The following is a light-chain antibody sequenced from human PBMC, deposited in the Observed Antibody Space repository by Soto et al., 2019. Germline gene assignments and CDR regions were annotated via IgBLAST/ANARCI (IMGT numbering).Light chain of an antibody. CDR3: QQYESTPPT. Sequence: DIVMTQSPDSLAVSLGERATINCKSSQSVLYSSNNKNYLAWYQQRPGQPPKLLIYWASTRESGVPDRFSGCASGTDFTLTITSLQAEDVAVYYCQQYESTPPTFGQGTKLEIK. V-gene: IGKV4-1*01. CDR1: QSVLYSSNNKNY. J-gene: IGKJ2*01. CDR2: WAS.